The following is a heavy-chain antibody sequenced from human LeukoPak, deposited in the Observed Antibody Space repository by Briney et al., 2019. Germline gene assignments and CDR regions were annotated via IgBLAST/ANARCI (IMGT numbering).Heavy chain of an antibody. CDR1: GGSISSYY. J-gene: IGHJ6*03. V-gene: IGHV4-59*08. CDR3: ARHWERDPPKYHMDV. CDR2: IYYSGST. Sequence: SETLSLTCTVSGGSISSYYWSWIRQPPGKGLEWIGYIYYSGSTNYNPSLKSRVTISVDTSKNQFSLKLSSVTAADTAVYYCARHWERDPPKYHMDVWGKGTTVTVSS. D-gene: IGHD1-1*01.